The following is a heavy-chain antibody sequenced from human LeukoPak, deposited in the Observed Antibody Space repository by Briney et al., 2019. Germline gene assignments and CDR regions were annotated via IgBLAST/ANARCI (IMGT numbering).Heavy chain of an antibody. CDR2: MNPNSGNT. D-gene: IGHD1-14*01. CDR3: AREKKGETEVNWFDP. CDR1: GYTFTSYD. Sequence: ASVKVSCKASGYTFTSYDINWVRQATGQGLEWMGWMNPNSGNTGYAQKFQGRVTMTRNTSISTAYMELSSLRSEDTAVYYCAREKKGETEVNWFDPWGQGTLVTVSS. V-gene: IGHV1-8*01. J-gene: IGHJ5*02.